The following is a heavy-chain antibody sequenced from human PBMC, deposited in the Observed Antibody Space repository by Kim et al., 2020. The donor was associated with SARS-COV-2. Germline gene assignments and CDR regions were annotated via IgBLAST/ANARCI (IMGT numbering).Heavy chain of an antibody. CDR3: ARQKVRAGIVVVVAATLDP. J-gene: IGHJ5*02. D-gene: IGHD2-15*01. V-gene: IGHV4-39*01. Sequence: KSRVTISGDTSKNQFSLKLSSVTAADTAVYYCARQKVRAGIVVVVAATLDPWGQGTLVTVSS.